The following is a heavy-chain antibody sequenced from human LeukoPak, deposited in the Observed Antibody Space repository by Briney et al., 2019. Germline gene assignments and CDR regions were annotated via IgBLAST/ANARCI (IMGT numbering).Heavy chain of an antibody. Sequence: SETLSLTCTVSGGSISSSSYYWGWIRLSPGKGLEWIGSISYSGSTYYNPSLKSRVIVSVDTSKKQFSLKLSSVTAADTAVYYCARLRDYYYYCMDVWGKGTPVTVSS. CDR2: ISYSGST. V-gene: IGHV4-39*01. CDR1: GGSISSSSYY. CDR3: ARLRDYYYYCMDV. J-gene: IGHJ6*03.